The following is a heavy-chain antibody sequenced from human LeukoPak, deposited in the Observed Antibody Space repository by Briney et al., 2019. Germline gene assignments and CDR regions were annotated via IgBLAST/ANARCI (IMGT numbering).Heavy chain of an antibody. Sequence: PSETLSLTCTVSGASISSTNYYWGWIRQPPGTGLEWIGRIYYSGSAYFNPSLTSRVTISVDTSKNQFSLKLTSVTAADTAVYYCARDYSFYDNSGFSVGDYSHYYAMDVWGQGTTVTVS. D-gene: IGHD3-22*01. V-gene: IGHV4-39*07. CDR2: IYYSGSA. CDR3: ARDYSFYDNSGFSVGDYSHYYAMDV. CDR1: GASISSTNYY. J-gene: IGHJ6*02.